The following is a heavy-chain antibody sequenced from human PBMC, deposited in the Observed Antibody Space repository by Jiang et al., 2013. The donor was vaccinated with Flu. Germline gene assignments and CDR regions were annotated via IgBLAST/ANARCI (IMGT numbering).Heavy chain of an antibody. J-gene: IGHJ4*02. D-gene: IGHD2-21*02. CDR3: ARAASCGGDCYFFDS. Sequence: GAEVKKPGSSMKVSCKASGGTSSSYTIIWVRQAPGQGLEWMGGILPIVGIADYAQKFQGRVTITADKSTSAAYMEFSSLRSEDTAIYYCARAASCGGDCYFFDSWGQGTLVTVSS. CDR2: ILPIVGIA. CDR1: GGTSSSYT. V-gene: IGHV1-69*17.